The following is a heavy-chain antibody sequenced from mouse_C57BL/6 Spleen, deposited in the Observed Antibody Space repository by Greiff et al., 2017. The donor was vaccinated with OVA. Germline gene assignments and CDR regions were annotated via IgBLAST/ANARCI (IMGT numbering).Heavy chain of an antibody. CDR1: GYSITSDY. Sequence: VQLKQSGPGLATPSQTLSLTCSVTGYSITSDYWNWIRKFPGNKLEYMGYISYSGSTYYNQSLKSRISITRDTSKNQYYLQLNSVPTEYTATYYCARSYYSNYDWYFDVWGTGTTVTVSS. D-gene: IGHD2-5*01. CDR3: ARSYYSNYDWYFDV. V-gene: IGHV3-8*01. CDR2: ISYSGST. J-gene: IGHJ1*03.